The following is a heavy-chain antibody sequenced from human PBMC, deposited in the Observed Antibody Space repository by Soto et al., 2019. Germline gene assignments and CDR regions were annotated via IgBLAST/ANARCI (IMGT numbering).Heavy chain of an antibody. CDR3: ARGYDSSGYLFDY. Sequence: EVQLVESGGGLVKLGGSLRLSCAASGFTFRSYSLTWFRQAPGKGLEWVSSISSSSSYIYYADSVKGRFTISRDNAKNSLYLQMNSLRAEDTAVYYCARGYDSSGYLFDYWGQGTLVTVSS. CDR1: GFTFRSYS. D-gene: IGHD3-22*01. J-gene: IGHJ4*02. CDR2: ISSSSSYI. V-gene: IGHV3-21*01.